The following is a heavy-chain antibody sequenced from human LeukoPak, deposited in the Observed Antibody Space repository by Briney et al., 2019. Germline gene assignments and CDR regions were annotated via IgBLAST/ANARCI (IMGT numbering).Heavy chain of an antibody. CDR3: TRGSIAYYYMDV. D-gene: IGHD3-22*01. V-gene: IGHV4-59*01. CDR2: IYYSGST. CDR1: GGSISSYY. Sequence: SETLSLTCTISGGSISSYYWSWIRQPPGKGLEWIGNIYYSGSTNYNPSLKSRVTISVDTSKNQFSLKLSSVTAADTAVYYCTRGSIAYYYMDVWGKGTTVTISS. J-gene: IGHJ6*03.